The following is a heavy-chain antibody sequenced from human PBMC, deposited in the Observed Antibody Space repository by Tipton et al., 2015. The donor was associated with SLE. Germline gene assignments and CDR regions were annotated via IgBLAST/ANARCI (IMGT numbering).Heavy chain of an antibody. CDR2: INHSGST. Sequence: TLSLTCAVYGGSFSGYYWSWIRQPPGKGLEWIGEINHSGSTNYNPSLKSRITVSLDTSKSQFSLKLSSVTAADTAVYYCARDLNDSSGNWFDPWGQGTLVTVSS. CDR3: ARDLNDSSGNWFDP. J-gene: IGHJ5*02. V-gene: IGHV4-34*01. D-gene: IGHD3-22*01. CDR1: GGSFSGYY.